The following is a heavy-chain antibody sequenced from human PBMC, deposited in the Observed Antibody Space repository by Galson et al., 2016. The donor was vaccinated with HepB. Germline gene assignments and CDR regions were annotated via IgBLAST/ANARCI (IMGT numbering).Heavy chain of an antibody. J-gene: IGHJ6*02. CDR2: TSHAGRT. D-gene: IGHD3-9*01. Sequence: SETLSLTCTVSGDFITNYYWSWIRQPPGKGLEWIGHTSHAGRTNYNTSLKSRVTISVDTSKKHFSLTLNSVTAADTAVYYCARFGLRDLRHFYGLDVWGQGTTVTVSS. V-gene: IGHV4-59*01. CDR3: ARFGLRDLRHFYGLDV. CDR1: GDFITNYY.